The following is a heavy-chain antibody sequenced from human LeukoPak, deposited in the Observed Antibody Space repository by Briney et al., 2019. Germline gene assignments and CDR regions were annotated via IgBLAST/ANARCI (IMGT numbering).Heavy chain of an antibody. D-gene: IGHD3-22*01. Sequence: GGSLRLSCVASGLSVSSNYMSWVRRAPGKGLEWVSVIDSGGSTYYADSVKGRFTISRDNSKNTLYLQMNSLRAEDTAVYYCARDSSGYADAFDIWGQGTMVTVSS. V-gene: IGHV3-66*01. CDR1: GLSVSSNY. CDR3: ARDSSGYADAFDI. CDR2: IDSGGST. J-gene: IGHJ3*02.